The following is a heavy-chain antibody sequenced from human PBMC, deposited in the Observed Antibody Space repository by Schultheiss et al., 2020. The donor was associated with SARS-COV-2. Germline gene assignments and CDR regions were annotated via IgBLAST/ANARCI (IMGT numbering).Heavy chain of an antibody. CDR1: GFTFSSYA. V-gene: IGHV3-23*01. J-gene: IGHJ4*02. Sequence: GGSLRLSCAASGFTFSSYAMSWVRQAPGKGLEWVSAISGSGGSTYYADSVKGRFTISRDNSKNTLYLQMNSLRAEDTAVYYCAALGGWELDYFDYWGQGTLVTVSS. D-gene: IGHD1-26*01. CDR3: AALGGWELDYFDY. CDR2: ISGSGGST.